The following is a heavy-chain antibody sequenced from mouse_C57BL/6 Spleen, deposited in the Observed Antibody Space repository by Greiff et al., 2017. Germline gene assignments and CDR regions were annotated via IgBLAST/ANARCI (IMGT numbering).Heavy chain of an antibody. J-gene: IGHJ2*01. D-gene: IGHD2-1*01. CDR3: ARGSYGSYFDV. Sequence: QVQLQQPGAELARPGSSVKLSCKASGYTFTSYWMDWVKQRPGQGLEWIGNIYPSDSETHYNQKFKDKATLTADKSSSTAYMQLSSLTSEDSAVCYCARGSYGSYFDVWGTGTTLTVSS. CDR2: IYPSDSET. V-gene: IGHV1-61*01. CDR1: GYTFTSYW.